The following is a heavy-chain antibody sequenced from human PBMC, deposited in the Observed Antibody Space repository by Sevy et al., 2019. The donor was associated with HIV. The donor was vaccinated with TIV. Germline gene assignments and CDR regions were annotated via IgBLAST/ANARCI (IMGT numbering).Heavy chain of an antibody. CDR3: ASFGSGYDYQFDY. CDR2: IIPIFGTA. Sequence: ASVKVSCKASGGTFSSYAISWVRQAPGQGLEWMGGIIPIFGTANYAQKFQGRVTITADESTSTAYMELSSLRSEDTAVYYCASFGSGYDYQFDYWDQGTLVTVSS. V-gene: IGHV1-69*13. CDR1: GGTFSSYA. J-gene: IGHJ4*02. D-gene: IGHD5-12*01.